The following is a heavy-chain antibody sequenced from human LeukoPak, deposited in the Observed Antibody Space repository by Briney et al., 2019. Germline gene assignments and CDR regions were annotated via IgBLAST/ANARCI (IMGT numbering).Heavy chain of an antibody. V-gene: IGHV3-11*01. CDR1: GFTFSDSY. Sequence: GGSLRLSCAASGFTFSDSYMSWIRQVPGKGLEWISYISSGGDTIYYADSVKGRFTISRDNAKNSLYLQMNSLRAEDTAVYYCAREGGDWGEGYFDYWGQGTLVTVSS. D-gene: IGHD3-16*01. J-gene: IGHJ4*02. CDR3: AREGGDWGEGYFDY. CDR2: ISSGGDTI.